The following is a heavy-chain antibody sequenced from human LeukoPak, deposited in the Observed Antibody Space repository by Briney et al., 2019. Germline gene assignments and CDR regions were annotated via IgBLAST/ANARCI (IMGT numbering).Heavy chain of an antibody. Sequence: GGSLRLSCVASEFTFSSFGMHWVRQAPGKGLEWVAFIRFDGSNKYYADSVKGRFSISRDNSKNTLYLQMNSLRAEDTAVYYCARDLHAQYGSGSPHFDYWGQGTLVTVSS. J-gene: IGHJ4*02. CDR3: ARDLHAQYGSGSPHFDY. CDR2: IRFDGSNK. V-gene: IGHV3-30*02. CDR1: EFTFSSFG. D-gene: IGHD3-10*01.